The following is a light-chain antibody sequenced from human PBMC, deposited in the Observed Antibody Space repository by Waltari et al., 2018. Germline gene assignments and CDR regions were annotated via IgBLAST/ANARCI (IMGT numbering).Light chain of an antibody. V-gene: IGLV3-21*01. CDR1: NIESRS. Sequence: SYVLTQPPSVSVAPGKTARINCGGNNIESRSVHWYQQKAGQAPVLVIQHDSDRPSGIPDRISGSNSGNTATLTITRVEVGDEADYYCQVWDTSSAPYVFGPGTKVSVL. CDR2: HDS. J-gene: IGLJ1*01. CDR3: QVWDTSSAPYV.